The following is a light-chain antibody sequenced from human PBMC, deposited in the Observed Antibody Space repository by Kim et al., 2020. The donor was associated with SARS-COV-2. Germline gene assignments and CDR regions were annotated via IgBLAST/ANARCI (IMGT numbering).Light chain of an antibody. CDR3: QQLNSYPSNT. J-gene: IGKJ2*01. Sequence: ASLGDRGSSTCRASEGINIYLVWYQQKPGKAPNLLICGASTLQSGVPSRFSGSGSGTEFTLTISSLQPEDLAIYYCQQLNSYPSNTFGQGTKLEI. V-gene: IGKV1-9*01. CDR1: EGINIY. CDR2: GAS.